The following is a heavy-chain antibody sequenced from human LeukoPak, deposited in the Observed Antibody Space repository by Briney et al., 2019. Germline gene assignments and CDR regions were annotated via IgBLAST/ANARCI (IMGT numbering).Heavy chain of an antibody. Sequence: ASVKVSCKASGYTFTSYGISWVRQAPGQGLEWMGWISAYNGNTNYAQKLQGRVTMTTDTSTSTAYMELRSLRSDDTAVYYCARAQSDYYDSSGYDYWGQGILVTVSS. CDR3: ARAQSDYYDSSGYDY. CDR1: GYTFTSYG. CDR2: ISAYNGNT. J-gene: IGHJ4*02. D-gene: IGHD3-22*01. V-gene: IGHV1-18*01.